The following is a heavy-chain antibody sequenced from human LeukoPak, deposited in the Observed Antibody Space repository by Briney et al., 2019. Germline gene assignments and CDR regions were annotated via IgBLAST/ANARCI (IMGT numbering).Heavy chain of an antibody. J-gene: IGHJ4*02. CDR2: ISSSSSTI. CDR1: GFTFSSYS. Sequence: PGGSLRLSCAASGFTFSSYSMNWVRQAPGKGLEWVSYISSSSSTIYYADSVKGRFTISRDNAKNSLYLQMNSLRAEDTAVYYCARHGTGYGSGSFGWGQGTLVTVSS. CDR3: ARHGTGYGSGSFG. D-gene: IGHD3-10*01. V-gene: IGHV3-48*04.